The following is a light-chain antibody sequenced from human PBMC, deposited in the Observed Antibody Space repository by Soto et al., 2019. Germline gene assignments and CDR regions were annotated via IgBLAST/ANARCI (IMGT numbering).Light chain of an antibody. CDR3: SSYAGSDNFV. Sequence: QCVLNQPPSGYGFPGQSVTISSTETSSDVGGYNYVSWYQQHPGKAPKLMIYEVTKRPSGVPDRFSGSKSGNSASLTVSGLQAEDEADYYCSSYAGSDNFVFGTGTKVTVL. CDR2: EVT. J-gene: IGLJ1*01. V-gene: IGLV2-8*01. CDR1: SSDVGGYNY.